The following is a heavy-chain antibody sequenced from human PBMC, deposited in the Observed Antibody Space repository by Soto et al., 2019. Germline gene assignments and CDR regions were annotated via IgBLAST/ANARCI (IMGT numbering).Heavy chain of an antibody. CDR1: GFTFSSYW. J-gene: IGHJ4*02. Sequence: EVQLVESGGGLVQPGGSLRLSCAASGFTFSSYWMHWVRQAPGKGLVWVSRINSDGSSTSYADSVKGRFTISRDNAKNTLYLQMNSLRAEDTAVYYCARAGRRTGRAVAEPLDYWGQGTLVTVSS. V-gene: IGHV3-74*01. D-gene: IGHD6-19*01. CDR3: ARAGRRTGRAVAEPLDY. CDR2: INSDGSST.